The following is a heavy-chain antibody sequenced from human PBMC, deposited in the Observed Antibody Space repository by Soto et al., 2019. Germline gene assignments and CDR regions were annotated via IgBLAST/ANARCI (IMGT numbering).Heavy chain of an antibody. D-gene: IGHD6-13*01. J-gene: IGHJ5*02. V-gene: IGHV4-59*01. Sequence: QVQLQESGPGLVKPSETLSLTCTVSGGSISSYYWSWIRQPPGKGLEWIGYIYYSGSTNYNPSLKSRRTIXXDXSXSQFSLKLSSVPAADTAVYYCARSIAAAGTWHWFDPWGQGTLVTVSS. CDR1: GGSISSYY. CDR2: IYYSGST. CDR3: ARSIAAAGTWHWFDP.